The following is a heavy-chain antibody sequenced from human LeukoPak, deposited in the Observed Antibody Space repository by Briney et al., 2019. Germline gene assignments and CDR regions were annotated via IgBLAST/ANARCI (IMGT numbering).Heavy chain of an antibody. D-gene: IGHD6-13*01. Sequence: SETLSLTCTVSGGSISSSSYYWGWIRQPPGKGLEWIGSIYYSGSTYYNPSLKSRVTISVDTSKNQFSLNLSSVTAADTAVYCCARHVSAYSLPYYMDVWGKGTTVTVSS. CDR2: IYYSGST. CDR1: GGSISSSSYY. J-gene: IGHJ6*03. V-gene: IGHV4-39*01. CDR3: ARHVSAYSLPYYMDV.